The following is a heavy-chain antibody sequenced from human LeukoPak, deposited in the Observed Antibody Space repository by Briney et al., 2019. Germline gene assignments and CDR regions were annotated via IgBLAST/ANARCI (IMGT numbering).Heavy chain of an antibody. Sequence: GGSLRLSCSASGFTFSSYAMHWVRQAPGRGLEWVAGISCNGGNKYYADSVKGGFTISRDNSKNTLYLKMNSLRDEDTAVYYCAREGYCSSTSCYSYYYGMDVWGQGNTVTVSS. V-gene: IGHV3-30-3*01. CDR1: GFTFSSYA. D-gene: IGHD2-2*02. CDR3: AREGYCSSTSCYSYYYGMDV. J-gene: IGHJ6*02. CDR2: ISCNGGNK.